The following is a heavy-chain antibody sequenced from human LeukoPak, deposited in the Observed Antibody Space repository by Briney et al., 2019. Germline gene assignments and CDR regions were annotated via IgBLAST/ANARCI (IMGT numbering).Heavy chain of an antibody. CDR2: MNPNSGNT. J-gene: IGHJ3*02. V-gene: IGHV1-8*01. CDR1: GHTFTSYD. Sequence: GASVKVSCKASGHTFTSYDINWVRQATGQGLEWMGWMNPNSGNTGYAQKFQGRVTMTRNTSISTAYMELSSLRSEDTAVYYCASIPTVTTGLVANDAFDIWGQGTMVTVSS. CDR3: ASIPTVTTGLVANDAFDI. D-gene: IGHD4-17*01.